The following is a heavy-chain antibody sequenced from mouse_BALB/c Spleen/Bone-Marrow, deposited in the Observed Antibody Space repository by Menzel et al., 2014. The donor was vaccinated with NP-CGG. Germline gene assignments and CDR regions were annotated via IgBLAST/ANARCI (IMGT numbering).Heavy chain of an antibody. CDR3: AKVTTGFAY. J-gene: IGHJ3*01. CDR1: GYAFSTYW. D-gene: IGHD2-2*01. V-gene: IGHV1-80*01. CDR2: IYPGDGDT. Sequence: VQLQQSGAELVRPGSSVKISCKASGYAFSTYWMTWVKQRPGQGLEWIGQIYPGDGDTKYNGKFKGKATLTADKSSSTAYMRLSSLTSEDSAVYFCAKVTTGFAYWGQGTLVTVSA.